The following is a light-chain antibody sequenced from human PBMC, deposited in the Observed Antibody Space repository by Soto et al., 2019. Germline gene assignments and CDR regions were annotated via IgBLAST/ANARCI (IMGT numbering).Light chain of an antibody. Sequence: IQMTQSTSTLSASVGDRVTITCRASQSISSWLAWYQQKPGKAPKLLIYDASSLESGVPSRFSGSGSGTEFTLTISSLQPDDFATYYCQQYNILFWPFGQGTKVDIK. CDR2: DAS. J-gene: IGKJ1*01. V-gene: IGKV1-5*01. CDR1: QSISSW. CDR3: QQYNILFWP.